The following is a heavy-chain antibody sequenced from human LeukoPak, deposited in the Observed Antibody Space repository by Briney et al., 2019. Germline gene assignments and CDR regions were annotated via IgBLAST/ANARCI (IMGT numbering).Heavy chain of an antibody. V-gene: IGHV4-4*07. CDR3: ARAVDATYYYGSGSYYYFDY. CDR2: IYTSGST. D-gene: IGHD3-10*01. CDR1: GGSISSYY. J-gene: IGHJ4*02. Sequence: SETLFLTCTVSGGSISSYYWSWIRQPAGKGLEWIGRIYTSGSTNYNPSLKSRVTMSVDTSKNQFSLKLSSVTAADTAVDYCARAVDATYYYGSGSYYYFDYWGQGALVTVSS.